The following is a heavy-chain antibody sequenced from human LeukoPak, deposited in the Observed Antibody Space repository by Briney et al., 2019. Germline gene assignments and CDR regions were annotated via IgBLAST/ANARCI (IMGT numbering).Heavy chain of an antibody. V-gene: IGHV1-69*04. Sequence: ASVKVSCKASGGTFSSYAISWVRQAPGQGLEWMGRIIPIFGIANYAQKFQGRVTITADKSTSTAYMELSSLRSEDTALYYCARPHCSSTSCYPPSDYYYGMDVWGQGTTVTVSS. CDR1: GGTFSSYA. CDR2: IIPIFGIA. J-gene: IGHJ6*02. D-gene: IGHD2-2*01. CDR3: ARPHCSSTSCYPPSDYYYGMDV.